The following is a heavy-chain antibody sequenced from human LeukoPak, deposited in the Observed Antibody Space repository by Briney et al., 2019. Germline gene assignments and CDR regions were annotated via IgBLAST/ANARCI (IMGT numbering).Heavy chain of an antibody. J-gene: IGHJ3*02. CDR3: ARAADYGDYEIDAFDI. CDR1: GYIFTSYY. D-gene: IGHD4-17*01. CDR2: INPSGGSI. V-gene: IGHV1-46*01. Sequence: GASVKVSCKASGYIFTSYYMYWVRQAPGQGLEWMGIINPSGGSIRYAQKFQGRVTMTRDTSTSTVYMELSSLRSEDTAVYYCARAADYGDYEIDAFDIWGQGTMVTVSS.